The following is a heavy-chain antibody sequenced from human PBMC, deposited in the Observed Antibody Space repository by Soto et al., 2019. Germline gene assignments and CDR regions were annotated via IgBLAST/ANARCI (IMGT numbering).Heavy chain of an antibody. V-gene: IGHV3-30*03. J-gene: IGHJ6*03. D-gene: IGHD6-13*01. Sequence: GGSLRLSCAASGFTFSSYGMHWVRQAPGKGLEWVAVISYDGSNKYYADSVKGRFTISRDNSKNTLYLQMNSLRAEDTAVYYCATRGGSGYSSSWYYYYYYMDVWGKGTTVTVSS. CDR2: ISYDGSNK. CDR1: GFTFSSYG. CDR3: ATRGGSGYSSSWYYYYYYMDV.